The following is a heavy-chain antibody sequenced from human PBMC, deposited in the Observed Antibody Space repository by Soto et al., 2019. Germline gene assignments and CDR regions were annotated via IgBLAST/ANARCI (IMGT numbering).Heavy chain of an antibody. CDR1: GFTFDDYA. J-gene: IGHJ5*02. V-gene: IGHV3-9*01. CDR2: ISWNSGSI. CDR3: ARSSWIQHSRLGFDP. Sequence: PGGSLRLSCAASGFTFDDYAMHWVRQAPGKGLEWVSGISWNSGSIRYADSVKGRFTISRDNAKNSLYLQMNSLRAEDTAVYYCARSSWIQHSRLGFDPWGQGTLVTVSS. D-gene: IGHD5-18*01.